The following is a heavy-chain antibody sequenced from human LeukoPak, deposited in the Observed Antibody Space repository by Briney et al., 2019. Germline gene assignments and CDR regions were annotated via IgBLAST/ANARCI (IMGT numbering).Heavy chain of an antibody. CDR2: ISGSGGST. Sequence: GGSLRLSCAASGFTFSSYAMSWVRQAPGKGLEWVSAISGSGGSTYYADSVEGRFTISRDNSKNTLYLQMNSLRAEDTAVYYCAKDRVLGDYPALHWGQGTLVTVSS. CDR1: GFTFSSYA. CDR3: AKDRVLGDYPALH. D-gene: IGHD4-17*01. V-gene: IGHV3-23*01. J-gene: IGHJ4*02.